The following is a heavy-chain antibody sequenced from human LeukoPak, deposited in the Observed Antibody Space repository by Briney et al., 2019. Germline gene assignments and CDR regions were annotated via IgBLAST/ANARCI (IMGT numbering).Heavy chain of an antibody. V-gene: IGHV3-23*01. CDR2: ISGSGGRT. D-gene: IGHD3-10*01. Sequence: GGSLRLSCAASGFTFSSYAMSWVRQAPGKGLEWVSAISGSGGRTYYADSVKGRFTFSRDNSKNTLYLQMNSLRAEDTAVYYCAKHVVRGVIKVYFDYWGQGTLVTVSS. J-gene: IGHJ4*02. CDR1: GFTFSSYA. CDR3: AKHVVRGVIKVYFDY.